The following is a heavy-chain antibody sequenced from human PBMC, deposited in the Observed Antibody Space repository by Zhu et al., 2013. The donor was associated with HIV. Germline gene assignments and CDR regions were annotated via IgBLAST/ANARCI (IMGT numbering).Heavy chain of an antibody. V-gene: IGHV1-69*12. CDR1: GGTFNTFA. CDR3: ARDRYYDMLTGHSFFDF. J-gene: IGHJ4*02. D-gene: IGHD3-9*01. CDR2: IIPILRTT. Sequence: QLVQSGAEVKKPGSSVKVSCKASGGTFNTFAISWVRQAPGLGLEWVGGIIPILRTTNYAQKFQGRVTVTADASTSTVYMELSSLRSEDTAVYFCARDRYYDMLTGHSFFDFWAQGSLITVSS.